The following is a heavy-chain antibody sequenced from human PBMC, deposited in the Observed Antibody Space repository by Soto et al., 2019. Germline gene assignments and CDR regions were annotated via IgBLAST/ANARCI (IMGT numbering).Heavy chain of an antibody. CDR1: GFTFDDYT. V-gene: IGHV3-43*01. CDR3: ARVMTYDILTGYLLLF. CDR2: ISWDGGST. D-gene: IGHD3-9*01. Sequence: GGSLRLSCAASGFTFDDYTMHWVRQAPGKGLEWVSLISWDGGSTYYADSVKGRFTISRDNSKNSLYLQMNSLRTEDTALYYCARVMTYDILTGYLLLFRGQGTLVTV. J-gene: IGHJ4*02.